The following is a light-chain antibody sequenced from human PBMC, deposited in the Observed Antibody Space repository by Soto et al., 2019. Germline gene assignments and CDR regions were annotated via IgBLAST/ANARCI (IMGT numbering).Light chain of an antibody. Sequence: DIPMTQSPSTLSASVGDRVIITCRDSQSISSWLAWYQQKPGKAPNLLIYKASALKSGVPSRFSGSGSGTEFTLTISSLQPDDFATYYCQQYDNDSWTFGPGTKVEIK. CDR3: QQYDNDSWT. J-gene: IGKJ1*01. V-gene: IGKV1-5*03. CDR1: QSISSW. CDR2: KAS.